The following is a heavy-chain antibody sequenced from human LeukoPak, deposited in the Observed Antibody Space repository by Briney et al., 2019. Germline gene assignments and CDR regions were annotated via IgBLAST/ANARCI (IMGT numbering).Heavy chain of an antibody. CDR2: FSNGGGTM. J-gene: IGHJ4*02. CDR3: ARAREYYYDSSGYSDY. V-gene: IGHV3-11*01. D-gene: IGHD3-22*01. CDR1: GFTVSSNY. Sequence: GGSLRLSCAASGFTVSSNYMSWIRQAPGRGLGGVSSFSNGGGTMYYADSVKGRFTISRDNAKNSLYLQMNSLRAEDTAVYYCARAREYYYDSSGYSDYWGQGTLVTVSS.